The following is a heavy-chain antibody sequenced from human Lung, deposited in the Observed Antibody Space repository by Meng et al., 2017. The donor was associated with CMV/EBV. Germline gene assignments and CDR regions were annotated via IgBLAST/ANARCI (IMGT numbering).Heavy chain of an antibody. V-gene: IGHV3-7*01. D-gene: IGHD2/OR15-2a*01. CDR3: ARGRVGTTWLD. Sequence: AGSLTLXCAASGFTFSSYWMSWVRQDPGKGLERVSNIKQDGSEKYYVDSVKGRVTISRDNAKNSLYLQMNSLRAEDTAVYYCARGRVGTTWLDWGQGTLVTVSS. J-gene: IGHJ4*02. CDR1: GFTFSSYW. CDR2: IKQDGSEK.